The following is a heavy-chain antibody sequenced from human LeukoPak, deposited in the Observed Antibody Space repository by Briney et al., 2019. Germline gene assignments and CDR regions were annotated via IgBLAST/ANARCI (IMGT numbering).Heavy chain of an antibody. CDR2: IKSDGSTT. J-gene: IGHJ4*02. CDR3: ARQDYYDSSGKNDY. CDR1: GFTFSSYW. Sequence: GGSLRLSCAASGFTFSSYWMHWVRQAPGKGLVWVSRIKSDGSTTTYADSVKGRFTISRDNAKNSLYLQMNSLRAEDTAVYYCARQDYYDSSGKNDYWGQGTLVTVSS. V-gene: IGHV3-74*01. D-gene: IGHD3-22*01.